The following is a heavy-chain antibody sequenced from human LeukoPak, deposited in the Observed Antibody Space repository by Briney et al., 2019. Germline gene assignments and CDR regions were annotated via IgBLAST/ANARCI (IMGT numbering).Heavy chain of an antibody. J-gene: IGHJ4*02. CDR3: ARVGGSGSSIGPFDY. CDR1: GFTFSTYW. D-gene: IGHD3-10*01. CDR2: IKQDGSEK. Sequence: GGSLRLSCAASGFTFSTYWMSWVRQAPGKGLEWVANIKQDGSEKYYVDSVKGRFTISRDNAKNSLYLQMNSLRPEDTAVYYCARVGGSGSSIGPFDYWGQGTLVTVSS. V-gene: IGHV3-7*01.